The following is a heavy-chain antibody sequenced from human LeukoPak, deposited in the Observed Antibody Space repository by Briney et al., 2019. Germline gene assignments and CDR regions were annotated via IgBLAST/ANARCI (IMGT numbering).Heavy chain of an antibody. J-gene: IGHJ3*02. CDR3: ARDLRYYDFWSGDYSDAFDI. Sequence: SETLSLTCTVSGGSISSYDWTWIRQPPGKGLEWIGYLYYTGSTDYNPSLKSRVTISVDTSKNQFSLKLSSVTPADTAVYYCARDLRYYDFWSGDYSDAFDIWGQGTMVTVSS. CDR1: GGSISSYD. D-gene: IGHD3-3*01. V-gene: IGHV4-59*12. CDR2: LYYTGST.